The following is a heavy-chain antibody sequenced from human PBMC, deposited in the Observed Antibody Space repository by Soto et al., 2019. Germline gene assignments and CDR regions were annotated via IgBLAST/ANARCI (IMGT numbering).Heavy chain of an antibody. J-gene: IGHJ3*01. CDR3: VRGDPGACSSTSCSDAFDL. CDR2: IYYSGST. CDR1: GVSITSGDYY. D-gene: IGHD2-2*01. V-gene: IGHV4-30-4*01. Sequence: QVQLQESGPGLVKPSQTLSLTCTVSGVSITSGDYYWNWIRQPPGKGLEWIGSIYYSGSTYYRPSLKSPISISLGTSKNQCSLKLSSVTAADTAVYYCVRGDPGACSSTSCSDAFDLWGRGAKVAVSS.